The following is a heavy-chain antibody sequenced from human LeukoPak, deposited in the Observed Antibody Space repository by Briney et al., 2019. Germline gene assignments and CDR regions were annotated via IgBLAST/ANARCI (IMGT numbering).Heavy chain of an antibody. CDR1: GYTFTDYY. Sequence: ATVKISCKVSGYTFTDYYMHWVPQAPGKGLEWMGLVDPEDGETIYAEKFQGRVTITADTSTDTAYMELSSLRSEDTAVYYCATDFFPAVAGTHTDYWGQGTLVTVSS. CDR3: ATDFFPAVAGTHTDY. J-gene: IGHJ4*02. CDR2: VDPEDGET. V-gene: IGHV1-69-2*01. D-gene: IGHD6-19*01.